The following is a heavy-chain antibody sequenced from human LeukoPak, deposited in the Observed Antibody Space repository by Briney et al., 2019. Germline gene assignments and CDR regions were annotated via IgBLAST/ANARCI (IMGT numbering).Heavy chain of an antibody. V-gene: IGHV1-69*06. CDR1: GGTFSSYA. D-gene: IGHD4-17*01. CDR3: ARPGYGDYGEFDY. J-gene: IGHJ4*02. CDR2: IIPIFGTA. Sequence: SVKVSCKASGGTFSSYAISWVRQAPGQGLEWMGGIIPIFGTANYAQKFQGRVTITADKSTSTAYMELSSLRSEDTAVYYCARPGYGDYGEFDYWGQGTLVTVSS.